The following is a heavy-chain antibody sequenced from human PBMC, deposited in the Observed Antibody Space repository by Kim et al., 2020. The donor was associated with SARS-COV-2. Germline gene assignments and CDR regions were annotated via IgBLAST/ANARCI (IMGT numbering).Heavy chain of an antibody. Sequence: KSRVTISVDTSKNQFSLKLSSVTAADTAVYYCARDGSGSYYPTGDAFDIWGQGTMVTVSS. V-gene: IGHV4-30-2*05. CDR3: ARDGSGSYYPTGDAFDI. D-gene: IGHD3-10*01. J-gene: IGHJ3*02.